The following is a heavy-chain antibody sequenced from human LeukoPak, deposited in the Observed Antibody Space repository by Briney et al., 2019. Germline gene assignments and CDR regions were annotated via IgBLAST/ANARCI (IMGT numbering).Heavy chain of an antibody. CDR2: FDPEDGET. V-gene: IGHV1-24*01. J-gene: IGHJ4*02. D-gene: IGHD1-26*01. CDR3: ATSSGELLGREFDH. Sequence: ASVKVSCKVSGYTLTVLSMHWVRQAPGKGLEWMGGFDPEDGETIYAEKFQGRVTMTEDTSIETAYMELSSLRSEDTAVYYCATSSGELLGREFDHWGQGTLVTVSS. CDR1: GYTLTVLS.